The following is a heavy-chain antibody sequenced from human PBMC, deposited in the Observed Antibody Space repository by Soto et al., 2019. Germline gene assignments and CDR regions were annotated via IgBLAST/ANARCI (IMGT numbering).Heavy chain of an antibody. J-gene: IGHJ4*02. Sequence: PGGSLRLSCAASGFTFSSYAMSWVRQSPGKGLEWVSAITGSGGDTYHADSVKGRFTISRDNSKNTLYLQMNSLKAEDTAVFYCAKGSDSSRPYYFESWGQGTLVTVSS. D-gene: IGHD3-22*01. CDR1: GFTFSSYA. CDR3: AKGSDSSRPYYFES. V-gene: IGHV3-23*01. CDR2: ITGSGGDT.